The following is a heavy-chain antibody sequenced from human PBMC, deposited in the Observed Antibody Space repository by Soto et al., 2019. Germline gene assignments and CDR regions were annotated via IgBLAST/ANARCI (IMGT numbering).Heavy chain of an antibody. CDR3: ARARPTDTYDSSGYR. Sequence: GGFLRLASTASGFTFRSYAMHCVRQAPGKGLEWVAVISYDGSNKYYADSVKGRFTISRDNSKNTLYLQMNSLRAEDTAVYYCARARPTDTYDSSGYRWGQGTLVTVYS. V-gene: IGHV3-30-3*01. J-gene: IGHJ4*02. D-gene: IGHD3-22*01. CDR2: ISYDGSNK. CDR1: GFTFRSYA.